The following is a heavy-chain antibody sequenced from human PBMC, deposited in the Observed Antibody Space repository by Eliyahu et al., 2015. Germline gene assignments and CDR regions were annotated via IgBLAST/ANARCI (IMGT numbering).Heavy chain of an antibody. CDR2: IVVGSGNT. Sequence: QVQLVQSGPEVKKPGTSVKVSCKTSGFTFSTSAVXWVRQARGQRLEWVGWIVVGSGNTNYAQKFHERVTITSDMSTSTVYMELSSLRSEDTALYYCAATINYCSGFLCSSHYYGMDAWGQGTTVSVSS. CDR3: AATINYCSGFLCSSHYYGMDA. J-gene: IGHJ6*02. CDR1: GFTFSTSA. V-gene: IGHV1-58*01. D-gene: IGHD2-15*01.